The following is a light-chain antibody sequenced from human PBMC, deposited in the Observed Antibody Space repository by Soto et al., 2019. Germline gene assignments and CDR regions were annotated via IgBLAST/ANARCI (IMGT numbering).Light chain of an antibody. Sequence: DIQMTQSPSTLSASVGDRVTITCRASRDISTWLAWYQQKPGKAPKALIYEASNLESGVPSRFSGSGSGTEFTLTISSLQPDDFATYYCQEYSRDFGGGTRVEIK. V-gene: IGKV1-5*01. J-gene: IGKJ4*01. CDR2: EAS. CDR1: RDISTW. CDR3: QEYSRD.